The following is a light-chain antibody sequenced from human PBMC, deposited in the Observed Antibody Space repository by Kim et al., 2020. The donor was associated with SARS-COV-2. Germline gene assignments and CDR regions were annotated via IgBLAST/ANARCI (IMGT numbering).Light chain of an antibody. V-gene: IGLV3-1*01. CDR1: KLGDKY. Sequence: SYELTQPPSVYVSPGQTASITCSGDKLGDKYACWYQQKPGQSPVLVIYQDSKRPSGIPERLSGSNSGNTATLTISGTQAMDEADYYCQAWDSSTVVFGGGTQLTVL. CDR3: QAWDSSTVV. CDR2: QDS. J-gene: IGLJ2*01.